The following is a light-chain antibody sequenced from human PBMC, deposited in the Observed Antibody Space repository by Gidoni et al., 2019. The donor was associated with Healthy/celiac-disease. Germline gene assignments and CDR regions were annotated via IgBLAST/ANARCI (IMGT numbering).Light chain of an antibody. Sequence: DIQMSLSPSPLSASVGDRVTITCQASQDIRIYLNWYQQKPGKAPKLQIYDASNLETAVPSRFSGSGSGTDFTFTISNLQPEDIATYYWQQYDNLPRFGGGTKVEIK. J-gene: IGKJ4*02. CDR3: QQYDNLPR. CDR2: DAS. V-gene: IGKV1-33*01. CDR1: QDIRIY.